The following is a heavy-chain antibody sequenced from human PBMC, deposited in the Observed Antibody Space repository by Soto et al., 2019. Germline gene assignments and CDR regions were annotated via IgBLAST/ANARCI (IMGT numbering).Heavy chain of an antibody. Sequence: GGSLRLSCAASGFTFRNYGMNWVRQAPGKGLEWVSYIGIGSSTKYYADSVKGRFTISRDNAKNSLYLQMNSLRAADTAVYYCARDQLYYNDISGRPLNAFDVWGQGTTVTVSS. CDR3: ARDQLYYNDISGRPLNAFDV. CDR2: IGIGSSTK. J-gene: IGHJ3*01. V-gene: IGHV3-48*01. CDR1: GFTFRNYG. D-gene: IGHD3-22*01.